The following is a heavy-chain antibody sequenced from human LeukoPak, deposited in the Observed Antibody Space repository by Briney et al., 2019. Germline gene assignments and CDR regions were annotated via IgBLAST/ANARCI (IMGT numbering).Heavy chain of an antibody. J-gene: IGHJ4*02. D-gene: IGHD5-24*01. Sequence: SETLSLTCAVYGESFSGYYWTWIRQPPGKGLEWIGEVNHSGSTNSNSSLKSRVTISVDTSKNQFSLKLTSVTAADTAVYYCARRGVDMTSTIDYWSLRTLVTVSS. V-gene: IGHV4-34*01. CDR3: ARRGVDMTSTIDY. CDR1: GESFSGYY. CDR2: VNHSGST.